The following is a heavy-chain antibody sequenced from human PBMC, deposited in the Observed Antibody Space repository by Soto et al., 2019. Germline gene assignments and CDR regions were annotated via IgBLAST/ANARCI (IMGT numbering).Heavy chain of an antibody. CDR3: ATGGYGDYSFDF. J-gene: IGHJ4*02. V-gene: IGHV3-23*01. Sequence: EVQLSESGGGLVQPGGSLRLSCAASGFTFTSYALNWVRQATGKGLEWVSGMSGIGDSTYNADSVKCRFTISRDISKNTLYLQMNILRAEDPAVYNCATGGYGDYSFDFCGQGTLVTGSS. CDR1: GFTFTSYA. D-gene: IGHD4-17*01. CDR2: MSGIGDST.